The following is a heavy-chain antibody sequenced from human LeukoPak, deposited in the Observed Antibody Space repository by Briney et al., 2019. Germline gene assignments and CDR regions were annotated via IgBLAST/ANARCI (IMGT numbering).Heavy chain of an antibody. D-gene: IGHD6-19*01. V-gene: IGHV4-61*01. J-gene: IGHJ6*03. Sequence: PSETLSLTCTVSGGSISSGSYYWSWIRQPPGKGLEWIGYIYYSGSTNYNPSLKSRVTISVDTSKNQFSLKLSSVTAADTAVYYCARVVQSSGWYYYYYMDVWGKGTTVTVSS. CDR3: ARVVQSSGWYYYYYMDV. CDR1: GGSISSGSYY. CDR2: IYYSGST.